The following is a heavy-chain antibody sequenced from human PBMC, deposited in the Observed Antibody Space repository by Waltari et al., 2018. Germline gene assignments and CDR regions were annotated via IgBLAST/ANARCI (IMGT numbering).Heavy chain of an antibody. J-gene: IGHJ4*02. CDR2: IYYSGST. V-gene: IGHV4-59*11. D-gene: IGHD6-19*01. Sequence: QVQLQESGPGLVKPSETLSLTCTVSGGSISSHYWSWIRQPPGKGLEWIGYIYYSGSTNYNPALKSRVTISVDTSKNQFSLKLSSVTAADTAVYYCARSVAGQPSFDYWGQGTLVTVSS. CDR1: GGSISSHY. CDR3: ARSVAGQPSFDY.